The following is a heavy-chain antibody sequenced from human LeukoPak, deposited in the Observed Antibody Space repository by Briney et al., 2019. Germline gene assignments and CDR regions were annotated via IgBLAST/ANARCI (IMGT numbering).Heavy chain of an antibody. V-gene: IGHV3-21*01. CDR2: ISSSSSYI. CDR3: ARGPNYYYGSGSYYFDY. Sequence: KSGGSLRLSCAASGFTFSSYSMNWVRQAPGKGLEWVSSISSSSSYIYYADSVKGRFTISRDNSKNTLYLQMNSLRAEDTAVYYCARGPNYYYGSGSYYFDYWGQGTLVTVSS. D-gene: IGHD3-10*01. CDR1: GFTFSSYS. J-gene: IGHJ4*02.